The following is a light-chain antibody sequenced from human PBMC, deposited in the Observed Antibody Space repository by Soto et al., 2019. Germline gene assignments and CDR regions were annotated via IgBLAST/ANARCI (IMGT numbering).Light chain of an antibody. CDR1: HGISSF. V-gene: IGKV1-9*01. Sequence: IQLTQTPSSLSASVGDRVSITCRASHGISSFLAWYQQKPGKAPKLLIYAASSLQSGVPSRFSGSGFGTDFTLTITSLQPEKFATYYCQQVESYPWTFVGGTKVDI. J-gene: IGKJ4*01. CDR3: QQVESYPWT. CDR2: AAS.